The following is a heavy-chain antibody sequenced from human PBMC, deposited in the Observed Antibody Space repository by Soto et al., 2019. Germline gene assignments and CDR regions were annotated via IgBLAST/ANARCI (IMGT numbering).Heavy chain of an antibody. CDR1: GFTFSSYS. CDR2: IRSSSSTI. V-gene: IGHV3-48*04. D-gene: IGHD1-20*01. Sequence: GGSLRLSCAASGFTFSSYSMSWVRQAPGKGLEWVSYIRSSSSTIYYADSVKGRFTISRDNAKNSLYLQMNSLRAEDAAVYYCARVRYKGTHDAFDIWGQGTMVTVSS. J-gene: IGHJ3*02. CDR3: ARVRYKGTHDAFDI.